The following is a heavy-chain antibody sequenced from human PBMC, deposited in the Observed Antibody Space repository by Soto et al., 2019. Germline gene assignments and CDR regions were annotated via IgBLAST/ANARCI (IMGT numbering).Heavy chain of an antibody. CDR3: ARDGTGYSSSWYWFDP. CDR1: GGSISSYY. D-gene: IGHD6-13*01. CDR2: IYYSGSI. V-gene: IGHV4-59*01. J-gene: IGHJ5*02. Sequence: PSETLSLTCTVSGGSISSYYWSWIRQPPGKGLEWIGYIYYSGSINYNPSLKSRVTISVDTSKNQFSLKLSSVTAADTAVYYCARDGTGYSSSWYWFDPWGQGTLVTVSS.